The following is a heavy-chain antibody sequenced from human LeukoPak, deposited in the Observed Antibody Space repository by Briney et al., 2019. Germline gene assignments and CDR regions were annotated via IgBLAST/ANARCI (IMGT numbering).Heavy chain of an antibody. V-gene: IGHV4-59*01. CDR1: GGSIISYY. Sequence: SETLSLTCTVSGGSIISYYWSWIRQPPGKGLEWIGYIYYSGSTNYNPSLKSRVTISVDTSNNQFSLKLNSVTAADTAVYYCARVYYSNSYDYWYFDLWGRGTLVTVSS. CDR2: IYYSGST. CDR3: ARVYYSNSYDYWYFDL. J-gene: IGHJ2*01. D-gene: IGHD6-13*01.